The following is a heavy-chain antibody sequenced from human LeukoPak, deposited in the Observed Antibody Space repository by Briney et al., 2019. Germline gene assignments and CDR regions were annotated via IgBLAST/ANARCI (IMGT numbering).Heavy chain of an antibody. D-gene: IGHD4-11*01. Sequence: GGSLRLSCAASGFTFSHYGFHWVRQAPGKGLEGVAVIWSDGTNQFYADSVKGRITNSRDYSQKTVYLEMHSLRSEDTAMYYCAKDAQRGFDYSNSLEYWGPGTLVTVSS. CDR3: AKDAQRGFDYSNSLEY. CDR2: IWSDGTNQ. V-gene: IGHV3-33*06. J-gene: IGHJ4*02. CDR1: GFTFSHYG.